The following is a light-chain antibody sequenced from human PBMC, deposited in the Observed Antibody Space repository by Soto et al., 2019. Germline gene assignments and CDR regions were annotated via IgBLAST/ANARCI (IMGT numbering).Light chain of an antibody. Sequence: DIQMTQSPSTLSGSVGDRVTITCRASQTISSWLAWYQQKPGKAPKLLIYKASTLKSGVPSRFSGSGSGTAFTLTISSLQPDEFATYYCQNYNSYSEAFGQGTKVELK. CDR2: KAS. J-gene: IGKJ1*01. V-gene: IGKV1-5*03. CDR3: QNYNSYSEA. CDR1: QTISSW.